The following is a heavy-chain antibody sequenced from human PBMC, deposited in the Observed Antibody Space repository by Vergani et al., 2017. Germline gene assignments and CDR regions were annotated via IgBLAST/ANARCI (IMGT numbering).Heavy chain of an antibody. CDR2: IVVGSGNT. CDR3: AAALGRSGWYYFGY. CDR1: GFTFTSSA. D-gene: IGHD6-19*01. J-gene: IGHJ4*02. Sequence: QMQLVQSGPEVKTPGTSVKVSCKASGFTFTSSAVQWVRQARGQRLEWIGWIVVGSGNTNYAQKFQERVTITRDMSTSTAYMELSSLRSEDTAVYYCAAALGRSGWYYFGYWGQGTLVTVSS. V-gene: IGHV1-58*01.